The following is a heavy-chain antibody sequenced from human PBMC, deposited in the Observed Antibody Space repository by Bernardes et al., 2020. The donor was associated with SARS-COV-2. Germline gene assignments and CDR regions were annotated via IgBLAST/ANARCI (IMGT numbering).Heavy chain of an antibody. V-gene: IGHV3-23*01. J-gene: IGHJ4*02. CDR1: GFTFRNYD. CDR2: ISRSGEST. CDR3: AKVGESATISIHYFDY. D-gene: IGHD3-10*01. Sequence: GGSLRLSCEASGFTFRNYDMNWVRQAPGTGLQWVSTISRSGESTYYADSVKGRFTISRDNSKNTLYLQMNSLRDEDTAVYYCAKVGESATISIHYFDYWGQGTLVAVS.